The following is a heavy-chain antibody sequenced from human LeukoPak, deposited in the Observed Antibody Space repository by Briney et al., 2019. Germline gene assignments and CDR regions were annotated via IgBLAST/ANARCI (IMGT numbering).Heavy chain of an antibody. CDR1: GYTFINSY. V-gene: IGHV1-2*02. CDR2: INPNSGAT. J-gene: IGHJ4*02. Sequence: ASMKVSCKTSGYTFINSYMHWVRQARGQGLEWMGWINPNSGATHYAPKFQARVTMTRDTSLTTVYMDLTWLTSDDTAVYYCARAFSFDHELFDYWGQGTLVTVSS. D-gene: IGHD3-9*01. CDR3: ARAFSFDHELFDY.